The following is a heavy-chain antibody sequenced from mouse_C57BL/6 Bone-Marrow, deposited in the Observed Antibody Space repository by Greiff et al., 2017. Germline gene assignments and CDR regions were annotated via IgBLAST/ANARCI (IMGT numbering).Heavy chain of an antibody. V-gene: IGHV5-6*01. CDR2: ISSGGSYT. J-gene: IGHJ3*01. D-gene: IGHD1-1*01. CDR3: ARQGHYYGSPWFAY. Sequence: EVHLVESGGDLVKPGGSLKLSCAASGFTFSSYGMSWVRQTPDKRLEWVATISSGGSYTYYPDSVKGRFTISRDNAKNTLYLQMSSLKSEDTAMYYWARQGHYYGSPWFAYWGQGTLVTVSA. CDR1: GFTFSSYG.